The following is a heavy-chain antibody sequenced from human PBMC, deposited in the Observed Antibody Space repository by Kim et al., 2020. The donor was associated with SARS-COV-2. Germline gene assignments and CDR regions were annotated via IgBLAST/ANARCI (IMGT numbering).Heavy chain of an antibody. V-gene: IGHV3-53*01. Sequence: DSVKGRFTISRDNSKNTLYLQMNSLRAEDTAVYYCARTIGYGSGSYYFDYWGQGTLVTVSS. CDR3: ARTIGYGSGSYYFDY. D-gene: IGHD3-10*01. J-gene: IGHJ4*02.